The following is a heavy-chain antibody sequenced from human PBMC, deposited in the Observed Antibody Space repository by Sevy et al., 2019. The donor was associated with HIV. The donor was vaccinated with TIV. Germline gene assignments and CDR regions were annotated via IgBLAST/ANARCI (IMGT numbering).Heavy chain of an antibody. CDR3: AKDMGFTGTFPLYA. CDR2: ISWDGGST. V-gene: IGHV3-43D*04. Sequence: GGSLRLSCAASGFSFDDSTMHWVRQAPGKPLEWVALISWDGGSTYYADSVKGRFTISRDNSKNSLYLQMKGLGAEDTALYYCAKDMGFTGTFPLYAWGQGTLVTVSS. CDR1: GFSFDDST. D-gene: IGHD1-1*01. J-gene: IGHJ5*02.